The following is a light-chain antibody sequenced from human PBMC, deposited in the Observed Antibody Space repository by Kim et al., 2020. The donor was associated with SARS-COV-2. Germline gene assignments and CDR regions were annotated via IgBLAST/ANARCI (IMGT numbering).Light chain of an antibody. CDR1: QSISSW. CDR3: QQYNSYLLT. Sequence: DIQMTQSPSTLSASVGDRVTITCRASQSISSWLAWYQQKPGKAPKLLIYKASSLESGVPSRFSGSGSGTEFTLTISSLQPDDCATYYCQQYNSYLLTCGGGTKLEI. J-gene: IGKJ4*01. V-gene: IGKV1-5*03. CDR2: KAS.